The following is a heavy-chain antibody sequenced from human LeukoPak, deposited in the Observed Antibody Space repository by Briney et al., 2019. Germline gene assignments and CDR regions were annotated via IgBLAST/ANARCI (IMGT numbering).Heavy chain of an antibody. D-gene: IGHD6-13*01. CDR1: GGSISSGGYY. Sequence: PSETLSLTCTVSGGSISSGGYYWSWIRQHPGKGLEWIGYIYYSGSTYYNPSLKSRVTISVDTSKNQFSLKLSSVTAADTAVYYCARVWPGYSSSWYEAYYYYYGMDVWGQGTTVTVSS. J-gene: IGHJ6*02. V-gene: IGHV4-31*03. CDR2: IYYSGST. CDR3: ARVWPGYSSSWYEAYYYYYGMDV.